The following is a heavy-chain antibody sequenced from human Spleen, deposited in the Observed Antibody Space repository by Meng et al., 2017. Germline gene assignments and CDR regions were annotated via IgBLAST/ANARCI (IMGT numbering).Heavy chain of an antibody. J-gene: IGHJ4*02. CDR3: ARGNTVWSRSERKSGGSNFDY. CDR2: IYYSGST. D-gene: IGHD4-11*01. CDR1: GDSVSSGSYY. Sequence: SETLSLTCTVSGDSVSSGSYYWSWIRQPPGKGLEWIGYIYYSGSTNYNPSLKSRVTISVDTSKNQFSLKLSSVTAADTAVYYCARGNTVWSRSERKSGGSNFDYWGQGTLVTVSS. V-gene: IGHV4-61*01.